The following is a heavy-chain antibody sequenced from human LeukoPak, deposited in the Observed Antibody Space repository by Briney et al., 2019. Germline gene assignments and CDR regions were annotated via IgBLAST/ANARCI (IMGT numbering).Heavy chain of an antibody. CDR3: ARVRLRRGYSYRSPPSYYYMDV. CDR2: INHSGST. CDR1: GGAFSRYY. V-gene: IGHV4-34*01. D-gene: IGHD5-18*01. Sequence: SETRSLTCAYNGGAFSRYYVRLIGEPPAKRLEWIGEINHSGSTNYNPSLKSRVTISVDTSKNQFCLKLSSVTAADTAVYYCARVRLRRGYSYRSPPSYYYMDVWGKGTTVTAS. J-gene: IGHJ6*03.